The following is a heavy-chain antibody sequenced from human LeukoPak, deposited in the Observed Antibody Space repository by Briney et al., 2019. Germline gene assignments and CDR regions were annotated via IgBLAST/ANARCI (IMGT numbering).Heavy chain of an antibody. Sequence: QSGGSLPHSRAASGFTFSKYAMTWVRQAPGKGLEWVSVISGSGENTDYADSVKGRFTISRDNSKNTLSLQMNSLRVEDTAVYYCAKLVGTGMTPNDYWGEGTLVTVSS. D-gene: IGHD1-1*01. V-gene: IGHV3-23*01. CDR2: ISGSGENT. J-gene: IGHJ4*02. CDR1: GFTFSKYA. CDR3: AKLVGTGMTPNDY.